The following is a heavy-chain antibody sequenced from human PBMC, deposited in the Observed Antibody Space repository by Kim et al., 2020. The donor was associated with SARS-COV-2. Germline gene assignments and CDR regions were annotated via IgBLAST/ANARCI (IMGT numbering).Heavy chain of an antibody. CDR3: AKTNCGGDCYSDWYFDL. V-gene: IGHV3-23*01. D-gene: IGHD2-21*01. CDR1: GFTFSSYA. Sequence: GGSLRLSCAASGFTFSSYAMSWVRQAPGKGLEWVSAISGSGGSTYYADSVKGRFTISRDNSKNTLYLQMNSLRPEDTAVYYCAKTNCGGDCYSDWYFDLWGRGTLVTVSS. CDR2: ISGSGGST. J-gene: IGHJ2*01.